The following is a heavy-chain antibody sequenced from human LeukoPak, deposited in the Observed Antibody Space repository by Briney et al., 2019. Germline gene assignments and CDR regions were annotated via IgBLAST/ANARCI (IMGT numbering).Heavy chain of an antibody. CDR2: ISYDGGNK. Sequence: SGGSLRLSCAASGFTFSNYGMHWVRQAPGKGLEWVAVISYDGGNKYYADSVKGRFTISRDNSKNTLYLQMNSLRAEDTAVYYCAKGLYYYDSSGYYYTSYFDYWGQGTLVTVSS. CDR3: AKGLYYYDSSGYYYTSYFDY. J-gene: IGHJ4*02. CDR1: GFTFSNYG. D-gene: IGHD3-22*01. V-gene: IGHV3-30*18.